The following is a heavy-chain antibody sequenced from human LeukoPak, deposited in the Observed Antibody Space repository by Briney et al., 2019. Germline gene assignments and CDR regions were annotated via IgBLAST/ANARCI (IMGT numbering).Heavy chain of an antibody. Sequence: GGSLRLSCAASGFTFSNAWMSWVRQAPGKGLEWVSAISGSGGSTYYADSVKGRFTISRDNSKNTLYLQMNSLRAEDTAVYYCAKEIFEYSSIGIFDYWGQGTLVTVSS. J-gene: IGHJ4*02. CDR2: ISGSGGST. V-gene: IGHV3-23*01. CDR1: GFTFSNAW. CDR3: AKEIFEYSSIGIFDY. D-gene: IGHD6-6*01.